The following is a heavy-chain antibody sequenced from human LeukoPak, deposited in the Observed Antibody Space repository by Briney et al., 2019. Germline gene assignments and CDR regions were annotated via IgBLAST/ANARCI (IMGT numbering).Heavy chain of an antibody. J-gene: IGHJ5*02. CDR3: AKDLSWNTAHR. CDR2: INPDGTII. CDR1: GFTYTDYW. D-gene: IGHD5-18*01. V-gene: IGHV3-74*01. Sequence: GGSLRLSCVGSGFTYTDYWMHWFRQAPGKGPVWVSRINPDGTIIDYADSVKGRFSISRDNAKNLLYLQMNGLRADDTAVYYCAKDLSWNTAHRWGQGIMATLCS.